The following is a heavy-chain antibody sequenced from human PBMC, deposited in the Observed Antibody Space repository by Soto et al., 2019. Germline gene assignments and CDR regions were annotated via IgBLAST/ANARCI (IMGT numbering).Heavy chain of an antibody. CDR2: IYNDGTYS. CDR3: SGPRPTSTGTGAE. V-gene: IGHV3-74*01. Sequence: GRYLRLSWAAYGFIFKMYWMHWVRQSPGKGLVWISRIYNDGTYSDYADSVRGRFTISRDNVNDTLYLQMNNLRAEDSGLYCKSGPRPTSTGTGAEWGPATQVTVS. CDR1: GFIFKMYW. D-gene: IGHD3-10*01. J-gene: IGHJ4*02.